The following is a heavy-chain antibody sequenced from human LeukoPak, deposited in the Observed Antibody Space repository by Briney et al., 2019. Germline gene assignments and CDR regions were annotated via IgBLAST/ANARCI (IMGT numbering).Heavy chain of an antibody. Sequence: GGSLRLSCAASGFTFSSYAMYWVRQAPGKGLEWVAVISYDGSNKYYADSVKGRFTISRDNSKNTLYLQMNSLRAEDTAVYYCVRDIQKYYYDSSGPFNWFDPWGQGTLVTVSS. CDR2: ISYDGSNK. CDR3: VRDIQKYYYDSSGPFNWFDP. D-gene: IGHD3-22*01. CDR1: GFTFSSYA. V-gene: IGHV3-30-3*01. J-gene: IGHJ5*02.